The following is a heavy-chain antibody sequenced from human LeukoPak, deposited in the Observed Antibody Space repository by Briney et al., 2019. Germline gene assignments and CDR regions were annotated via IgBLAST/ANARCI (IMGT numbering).Heavy chain of an antibody. CDR3: ARLNVLPWFDP. Sequence: PSETLSLTCAVYGGSFSGYYWSWIRQPPGKGLEWIGYIYYSGSTNYNPSLKSRVTISVDTSKNQFSLKLSSVTAADTAVYYCARLNVLPWFDPWGQGTLVTVSS. J-gene: IGHJ5*02. CDR2: IYYSGST. CDR1: GGSFSGYY. V-gene: IGHV4-59*01. D-gene: IGHD4/OR15-4a*01.